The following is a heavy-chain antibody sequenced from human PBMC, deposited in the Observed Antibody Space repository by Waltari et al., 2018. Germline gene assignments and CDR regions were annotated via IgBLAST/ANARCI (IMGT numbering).Heavy chain of an antibody. Sequence: QVQLQESGPGLVKPSQTLSLTCTVSGGSISSGSYYWSWIRQPAGKGLEWIGRIYTSGSTNYNPSLKSRVTISVDTSKNQFSLKLSSVTAADTAVYYCARGVKGYYYGSGSYYNVDGMDVWGQGTTVTVSS. CDR1: GGSISSGSYY. J-gene: IGHJ6*02. V-gene: IGHV4-61*02. D-gene: IGHD3-10*01. CDR3: ARGVKGYYYGSGSYYNVDGMDV. CDR2: IYTSGST.